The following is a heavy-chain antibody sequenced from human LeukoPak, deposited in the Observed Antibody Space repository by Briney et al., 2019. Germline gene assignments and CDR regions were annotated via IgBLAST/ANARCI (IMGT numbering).Heavy chain of an antibody. Sequence: SETLSLTCTVSGGSISSSSYYWGWFRQPPGKGQEWIGSINYSGSTSYNPSLKSRVTISVDTSKNQFSLKVTSVTAADTAVHYCARHVAAGRCFDYWGQGTLVTVSS. J-gene: IGHJ4*02. D-gene: IGHD1-26*01. CDR2: INYSGST. CDR1: GGSISSSSYY. CDR3: ARHVAAGRCFDY. V-gene: IGHV4-39*01.